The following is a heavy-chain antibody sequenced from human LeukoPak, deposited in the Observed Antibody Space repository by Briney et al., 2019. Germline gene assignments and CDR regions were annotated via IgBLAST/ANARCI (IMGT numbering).Heavy chain of an antibody. CDR1: GITVSTFW. CDR3: VTDRYSDSTFGD. J-gene: IGHJ1*01. CDR2: INTDGSVT. D-gene: IGHD1-26*01. Sequence: TGGSLRLSCAASGITVSTFWMHWVRQAPGEGLVWVSRINTDGSVTNYADSVEGRFTISRDNAKNMLYLQMNDLRDEDTAVYYCVTDRYSDSTFGDWGQGTLVTVSS. V-gene: IGHV3-74*01.